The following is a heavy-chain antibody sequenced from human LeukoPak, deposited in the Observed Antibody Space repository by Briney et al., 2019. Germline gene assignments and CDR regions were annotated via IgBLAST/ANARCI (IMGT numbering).Heavy chain of an antibody. CDR3: ARDSVAGSQDAFDI. J-gene: IGHJ3*02. CDR1: GFTFSSYE. Sequence: PGGSLRLSCAASGFTFSSYEMNWVRQAPGKGLEWVSYITRTGSTIYYADSVKGRFTISRDNAKNSLYLQMNSLRDEDTAVYYCARDSVAGSQDAFDIWGQGTMDIVSS. CDR2: ITRTGSTI. D-gene: IGHD6-19*01. V-gene: IGHV3-48*03.